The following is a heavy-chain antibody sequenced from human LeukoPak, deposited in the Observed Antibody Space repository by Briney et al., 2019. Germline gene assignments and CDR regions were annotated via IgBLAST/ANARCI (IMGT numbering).Heavy chain of an antibody. CDR3: ANEAQLGVTNYFDF. V-gene: IGHV3-23*01. D-gene: IGHD5-18*01. J-gene: IGHJ4*02. CDR2: ISGAGYST. CDR1: GFTFSDHA. Sequence: PGGSLRLSCAASGFTFSDHAMSWVRQAPGKGLEWVSSISGAGYSTYYADSVKGRFTISRANSRNTVSLQMDSLRAEDTAVYYCANEAQLGVTNYFDFWGQGTLVTVSS.